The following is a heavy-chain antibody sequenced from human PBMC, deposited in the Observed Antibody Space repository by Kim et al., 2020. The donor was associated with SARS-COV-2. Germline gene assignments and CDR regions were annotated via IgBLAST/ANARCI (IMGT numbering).Heavy chain of an antibody. CDR3: ARLRGYSYGSGHSLDY. CDR2: IFYSGST. V-gene: IGHV4-31*03. J-gene: IGHJ4*02. D-gene: IGHD5-18*01. Sequence: SETLSLTCTVSGGSISSETYYWSWVRQHPGKGLEWIGYIFYSGSTYYNPSLKSRVTMSADTSKNLFSLRLSSATAADTAVYYCARLRGYSYGSGHSLDYWAREPWSPSPQ. CDR1: GGSISSETYY.